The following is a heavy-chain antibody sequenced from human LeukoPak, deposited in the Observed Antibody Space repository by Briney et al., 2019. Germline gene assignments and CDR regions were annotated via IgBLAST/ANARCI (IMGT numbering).Heavy chain of an antibody. Sequence: SETLSLTCTVSGGSISSGGYYWSWIRRHPGKGLEWIGYIYYSGSTYYNPSLKSRVTISVDTSKNQFSLKLSSVTAADTAVYYCARVQLAAPYWYFDLWGRGTLVTVSS. CDR2: IYYSGST. D-gene: IGHD2-15*01. V-gene: IGHV4-31*03. CDR3: ARVQLAAPYWYFDL. J-gene: IGHJ2*01. CDR1: GGSISSGGYY.